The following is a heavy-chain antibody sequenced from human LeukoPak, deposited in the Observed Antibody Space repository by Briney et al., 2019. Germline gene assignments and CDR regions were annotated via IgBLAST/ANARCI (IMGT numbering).Heavy chain of an antibody. V-gene: IGHV3-11*01. CDR2: ISDSGSSI. CDR3: ARVLRYCSGGNCYSGGLGYMDV. Sequence: GGSLRLSCAASGFTFSDYYMSWIRQAPGKGLEWVSHISDSGSSIYYADSAKGRFTISRDNAKNSLYLQMNSLRAEDTAVYYCARVLRYCSGGNCYSGGLGYMDVWGKGTTVTISS. D-gene: IGHD2-15*01. J-gene: IGHJ6*03. CDR1: GFTFSDYY.